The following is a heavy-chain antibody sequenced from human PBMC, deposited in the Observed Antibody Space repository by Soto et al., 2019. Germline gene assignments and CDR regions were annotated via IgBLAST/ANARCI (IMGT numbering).Heavy chain of an antibody. D-gene: IGHD6-19*01. J-gene: IGHJ4*02. Sequence: EVQLVQSGGGLVQPGGSLRLSCATSGFSFGSYWMDWVRQAPGKGLQWVAIIKRDGSETCYDDSVRGRFTISRDNAKKSLYLQMNSLRAEDTAMCFCARGASQWLVGDYWGQGALVSVAT. CDR3: ARGASQWLVGDY. CDR2: IKRDGSET. CDR1: GFSFGSYW. V-gene: IGHV3-7*03.